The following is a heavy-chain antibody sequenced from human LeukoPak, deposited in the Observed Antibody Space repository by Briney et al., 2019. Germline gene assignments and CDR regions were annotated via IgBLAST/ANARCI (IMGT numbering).Heavy chain of an antibody. CDR3: ACGAAAIVGATEDY. CDR2: INPIFGTA. CDR1: GGTFSSYA. J-gene: IGHJ4*02. D-gene: IGHD1-26*01. Sequence: SVKVSCKASGGTFSSYAISWVRQAPGQGLEWMGRINPIFGTANYAQKFQGRVTINTNESTSTAYMELSSLRSEDTAGYYCACGAAAIVGATEDYWGQGTLVTVSS. V-gene: IGHV1-69*05.